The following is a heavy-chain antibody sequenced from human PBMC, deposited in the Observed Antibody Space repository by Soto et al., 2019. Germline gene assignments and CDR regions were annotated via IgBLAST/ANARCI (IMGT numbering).Heavy chain of an antibody. CDR1: GYTLTELS. CDR2: FDPEDGET. CDR3: ATAPNSHYYMDV. J-gene: IGHJ6*03. V-gene: IGHV1-24*01. D-gene: IGHD1-7*01. Sequence: ASVKVSCKVSGYTLTELSMHWVRQAPGKGLEWMGGFDPEDGETIYAQKFQGRVTMTEDTSTDTAYMELSSLRSEDTAVYYCATAPNSHYYMDVWGKGTRVTVSS.